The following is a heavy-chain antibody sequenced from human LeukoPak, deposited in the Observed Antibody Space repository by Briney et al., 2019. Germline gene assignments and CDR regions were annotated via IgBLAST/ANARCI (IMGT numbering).Heavy chain of an antibody. CDR2: VYTSGST. D-gene: IGHD2-15*01. Sequence: SETLSLTCTVSGYSISSGYYWSWIRQPAGKGLEWIGRVYTSGSTNYNPSLKSRVTISVDTSKNQFSLKLSSVTAADTAVYFCARNSCSGGSCYDNRGYFDYWGQGTLVTVSS. V-gene: IGHV4-61*02. CDR1: GYSISSGYY. J-gene: IGHJ4*02. CDR3: ARNSCSGGSCYDNRGYFDY.